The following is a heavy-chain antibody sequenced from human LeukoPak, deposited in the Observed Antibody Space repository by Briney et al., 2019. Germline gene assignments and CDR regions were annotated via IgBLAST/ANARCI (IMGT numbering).Heavy chain of an antibody. CDR1: GFTFNNFE. Sequence: GGSLRLSCLASGFTFNNFEITWVRQAPGKGLEWVSYISSSGGATYYAESMKGRFTISRDNAKNSVFLQMNGLRPSDTSVYYCARINGQRTSIDYWGQGTLV. CDR3: ARINGQRTSIDY. V-gene: IGHV3-48*03. CDR2: ISSSGGAT. D-gene: IGHD6-25*01. J-gene: IGHJ4*02.